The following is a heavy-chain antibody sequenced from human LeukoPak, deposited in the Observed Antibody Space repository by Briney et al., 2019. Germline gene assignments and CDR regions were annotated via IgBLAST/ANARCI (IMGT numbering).Heavy chain of an antibody. CDR1: GFTFSSYS. D-gene: IGHD3-16*01. CDR3: ARESRWGELLFDY. CDR2: ISSSSSYI. V-gene: IGHV3-21*01. Sequence: GGSLRLSCAASGFTFSSYSMNWVRQAPGKGLEWVSSISSSSSYIYYADSVKGRFTISRDNAKNLLYLQMNSLRAEDTAVYYCARESRWGELLFDYWGQGTLVTVSS. J-gene: IGHJ4*02.